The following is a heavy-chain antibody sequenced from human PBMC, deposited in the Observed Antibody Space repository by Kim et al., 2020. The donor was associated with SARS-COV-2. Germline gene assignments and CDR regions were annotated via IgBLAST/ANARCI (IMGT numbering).Heavy chain of an antibody. CDR1: GYTFTSYG. Sequence: ASVKVSCKASGYTFTSYGISWVRQAPGQGLEWMGWISAYNGNTNYAQKLQGRVTMTTDTSTRTAYMELRSLRSDDTAVYYCARRYSSSWGEYYGMDVWGQGTRVSVSS. J-gene: IGHJ6*02. V-gene: IGHV1-18*01. CDR2: ISAYNGNT. D-gene: IGHD6-13*01. CDR3: ARRYSSSWGEYYGMDV.